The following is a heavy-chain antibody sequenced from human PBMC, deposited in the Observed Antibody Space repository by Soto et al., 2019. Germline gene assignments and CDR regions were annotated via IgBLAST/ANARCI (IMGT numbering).Heavy chain of an antibody. CDR2: ISYDGSNK. CDR3: AKPYGDYYYYYGMDV. CDR1: GFTFSSYG. Sequence: GGSLSLSCAASGFTFSSYGMHWVRQAPGKGLEWVAVISYDGSNKYYADSVKGRFTISRDNSKNTLYLQMNSLRAEDTAVYYCAKPYGDYYYYYGMDVWGQGTTVTVSS. D-gene: IGHD4-17*01. J-gene: IGHJ6*02. V-gene: IGHV3-30*18.